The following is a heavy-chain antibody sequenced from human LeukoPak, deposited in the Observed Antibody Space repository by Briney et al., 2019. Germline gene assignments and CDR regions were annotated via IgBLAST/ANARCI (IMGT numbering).Heavy chain of an antibody. V-gene: IGHV3-7*01. CDR1: EFTFSRYW. D-gene: IGHD3-10*01. J-gene: IGHJ4*02. Sequence: PGGSLRLSCVASEFTFSRYWMGWVRQAPGRGVEWVANINQDGSEKYYVDSARGRFTISKDNGKNSVYLQLNSLRGDDTGLYYCTRAYGDYWGPGALVTVSS. CDR3: TRAYGDY. CDR2: INQDGSEK.